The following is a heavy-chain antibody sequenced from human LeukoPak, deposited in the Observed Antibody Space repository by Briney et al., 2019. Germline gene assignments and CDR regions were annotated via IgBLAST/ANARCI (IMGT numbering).Heavy chain of an antibody. D-gene: IGHD2-15*01. CDR2: TSSSSSYI. Sequence: GGSLRLSCAASGFTFSSYSMNWVRQAPGKGLEWVSSTSSSSSYIYYADSVKGRFTISRDNAKNSLYLQMNSLRAEDTAVYYCASLGYCSGGSCYPDYYYYMDVWGKGTTVTVSS. J-gene: IGHJ6*03. CDR1: GFTFSSYS. V-gene: IGHV3-21*01. CDR3: ASLGYCSGGSCYPDYYYYMDV.